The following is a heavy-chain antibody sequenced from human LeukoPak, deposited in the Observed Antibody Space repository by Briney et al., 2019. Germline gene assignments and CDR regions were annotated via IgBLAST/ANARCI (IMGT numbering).Heavy chain of an antibody. Sequence: SETLSLTCAVYGGSFSGYYWSWIRQPPGKGLEWIGEINHSGSTNYNPSLKSRVTISVDTSKNQFSLKLSSVTAADTAVYYCAIYAGSSWGWFDPWGQGTLVTVSS. CDR3: AIYAGSSWGWFDP. CDR1: GGSFSGYY. J-gene: IGHJ5*02. V-gene: IGHV4-34*01. CDR2: INHSGST. D-gene: IGHD6-13*01.